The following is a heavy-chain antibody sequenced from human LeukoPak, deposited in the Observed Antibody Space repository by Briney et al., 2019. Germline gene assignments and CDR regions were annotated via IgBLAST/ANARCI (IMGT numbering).Heavy chain of an antibody. D-gene: IGHD4-23*01. Sequence: SETLSLTCAVYGGSFSGYYWSWIRQPPGKGLEWIGEIYHSGSTNYNPSLKSRVTISVDKSKNQFSLKLSSVTAADTAVYYCARVVGYGGKTHPDYWGQGTLVTVSS. V-gene: IGHV4-34*01. J-gene: IGHJ4*02. CDR1: GGSFSGYY. CDR2: IYHSGST. CDR3: ARVVGYGGKTHPDY.